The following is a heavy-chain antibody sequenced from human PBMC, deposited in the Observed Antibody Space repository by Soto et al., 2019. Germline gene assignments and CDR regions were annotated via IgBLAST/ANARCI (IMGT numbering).Heavy chain of an antibody. CDR1: GYTFTSYD. CDR2: MNPNSGNT. J-gene: IGHJ5*02. CDR3: ARQSLSYPNQFDP. Sequence: ASVKVSCKASGYTFTSYDINWVRQATGQGLEWMGWMNPNSGNTGYAQKFQGRVTMTRNTSISTAYMELSSLGSEDTAVSYCARQSLSYPNQFDPWSGGTLAPVS. V-gene: IGHV1-8*01. D-gene: IGHD1-26*01.